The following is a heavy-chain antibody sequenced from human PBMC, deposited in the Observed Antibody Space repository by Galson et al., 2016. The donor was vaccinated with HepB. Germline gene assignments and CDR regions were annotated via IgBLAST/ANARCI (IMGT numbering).Heavy chain of an antibody. Sequence: SLRLSCAASGFTFSSNTMNWVRQAPGKGLEWVSSITSSSSNIYYADSVKGRFTTSRDNAKNSLYLQMNSVRAEDTAVYYCAKVIQPRSIDMTFDYWGQGTLVTVSS. V-gene: IGHV3-21*04. CDR3: AKVIQPRSIDMTFDY. CDR1: GFTFSSNT. D-gene: IGHD1-14*01. CDR2: ITSSSSNI. J-gene: IGHJ4*02.